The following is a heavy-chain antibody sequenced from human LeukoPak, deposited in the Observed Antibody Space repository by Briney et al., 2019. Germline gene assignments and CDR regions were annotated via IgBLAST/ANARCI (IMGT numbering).Heavy chain of an antibody. CDR2: INPSGGST. Sequence: ASVKVSCKASGYTFTSYYMHWVRQAPGQGLEWMGIINPSGGSTSYAQKFQGRVTMTRDMSTSTVYMELSSLRSEDTAVYYCARDFGKLELRYYFDYWGQGTLVTVSS. CDR3: ARDFGKLELRYYFDY. J-gene: IGHJ4*02. D-gene: IGHD1-7*01. V-gene: IGHV1-46*01. CDR1: GYTFTSYY.